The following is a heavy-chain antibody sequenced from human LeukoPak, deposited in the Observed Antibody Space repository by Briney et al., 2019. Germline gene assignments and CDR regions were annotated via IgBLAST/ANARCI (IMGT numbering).Heavy chain of an antibody. V-gene: IGHV4-31*03. CDR1: GGSISSGGYY. D-gene: IGHD5-18*01. CDR2: IYYSGST. J-gene: IGHJ4*02. Sequence: SETLSLTCTVSGGSISSGGYYWSWIRQHPGKGLEWIGYIYYSGSTYYNPSLKSRVTISVDTSKNQFSLKLSSVTAADTAVYYCAGARGYSYGQRGNFDYWGQGTLVTVSS. CDR3: AGARGYSYGQRGNFDY.